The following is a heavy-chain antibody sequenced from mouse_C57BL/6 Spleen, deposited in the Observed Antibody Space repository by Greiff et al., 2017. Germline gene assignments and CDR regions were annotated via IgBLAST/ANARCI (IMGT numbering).Heavy chain of an antibody. J-gene: IGHJ3*01. Sequence: EVQVVESGGDLVKPGGSLKLSCAASGFTFSSYGMSWVRQTPDKRLEWVATISSGGSYTYYPDSVKGRFTISRDNAKNTLYLQMSSLKSEDTALYYCAPLGAYWGQGTLVTVSA. CDR3: APLGAY. CDR2: ISSGGSYT. CDR1: GFTFSSYG. V-gene: IGHV5-6*01. D-gene: IGHD3-3*01.